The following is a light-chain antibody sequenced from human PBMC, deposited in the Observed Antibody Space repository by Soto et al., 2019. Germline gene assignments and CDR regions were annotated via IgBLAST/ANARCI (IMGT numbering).Light chain of an antibody. Sequence: EIVLTQSPATLSLSPGERATLSCRSSESVSTYLAWYQQKPGQAPRLLMYDASNRVAGIPGRFSGSGSGTDFTLTISGLEPEDFAVYYCQQRSNWPLTFGGGTKVHI. CDR2: DAS. CDR3: QQRSNWPLT. J-gene: IGKJ4*01. CDR1: ESVSTY. V-gene: IGKV3-11*01.